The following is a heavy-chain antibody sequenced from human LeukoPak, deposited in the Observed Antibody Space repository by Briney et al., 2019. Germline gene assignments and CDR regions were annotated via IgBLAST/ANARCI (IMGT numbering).Heavy chain of an antibody. D-gene: IGHD6-13*01. CDR2: ISGRDGRT. V-gene: IGHV3-23*01. J-gene: IGHJ4*02. CDR1: GFTFSSYS. CDR3: STSPSFGSSWYQFNY. Sequence: GGSLRLSCAASGFTFSSYSMNWVRQAPGRGLEWVSAISGRDGRTYYTDSVKGRFTISRDNSRDTLYLQMNSLRAEDTAVYYCSTSPSFGSSWYQFNYWGQGTLVTVSS.